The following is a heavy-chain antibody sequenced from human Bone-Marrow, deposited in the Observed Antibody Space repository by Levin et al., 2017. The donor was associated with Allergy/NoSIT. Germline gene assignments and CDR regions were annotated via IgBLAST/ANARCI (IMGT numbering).Heavy chain of an antibody. CDR3: ARVRGDGDYISDY. Sequence: GGSLRLSCAASGFTFSNYGMHWVRQAPGKGLEWVAVIWNDGSNKYYADSVKGRFTISRDNSKKTLYLQMNSLRAEDTAVYYCARVRGDGDYISDYWGQGTLVTVSS. D-gene: IGHD4-17*01. J-gene: IGHJ4*02. V-gene: IGHV3-33*01. CDR2: IWNDGSNK. CDR1: GFTFSNYG.